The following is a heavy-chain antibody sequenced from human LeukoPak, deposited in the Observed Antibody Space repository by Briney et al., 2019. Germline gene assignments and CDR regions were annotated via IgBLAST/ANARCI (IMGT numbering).Heavy chain of an antibody. J-gene: IGHJ4*02. CDR1: GYTFSTHD. CDR3: GRGSKYCNGDNCYDLDN. D-gene: IGHD2-15*01. V-gene: IGHV1-8*03. CDR2: MNPNSGNT. Sequence: ASVKVSCKASGYTFSTHDINWVRQAPGQGLEWMGWMNPNSGNTGYAQNFQGRVSISSVTSTSTAYMELSSLRSEDTAVYYCGRGSKYCNGDNCYDLDNWGQGTLVTVSS.